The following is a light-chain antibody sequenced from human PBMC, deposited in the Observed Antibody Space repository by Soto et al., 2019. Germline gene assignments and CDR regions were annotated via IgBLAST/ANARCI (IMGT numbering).Light chain of an antibody. V-gene: IGKV1-39*01. Sequence: DIQMTQSPSSLSASVGDRVTITCRASQSISSYLNWYQQKPGKAPELLIYATSSLQSGVSSRFSGSGSGTDFTLTISSLQPEDFATYYCQQTYSIPYTFGQGTKLDI. CDR2: ATS. J-gene: IGKJ2*01. CDR1: QSISSY. CDR3: QQTYSIPYT.